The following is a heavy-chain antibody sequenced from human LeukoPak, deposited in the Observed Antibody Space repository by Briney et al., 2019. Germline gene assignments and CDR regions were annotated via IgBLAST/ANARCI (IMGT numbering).Heavy chain of an antibody. Sequence: SQILSLTCTVSGGSISSGSYYWSWIRQPAGKGLEWIGRIYTSGSTNYNPSLKSRVTISVDTSKNQFSLKLSSVTAADTAVYYCARFSATPQYCGGDCYSSWGQGTLVTVSS. CDR2: IYTSGST. CDR1: GGSISSGSYY. J-gene: IGHJ4*02. CDR3: ARFSATPQYCGGDCYSS. D-gene: IGHD2-21*02. V-gene: IGHV4-61*02.